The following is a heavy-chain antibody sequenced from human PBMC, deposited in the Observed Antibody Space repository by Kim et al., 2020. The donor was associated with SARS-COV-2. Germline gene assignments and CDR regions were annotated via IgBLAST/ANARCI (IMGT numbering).Heavy chain of an antibody. V-gene: IGHV3-7*04. CDR3: ARDLRTTG. D-gene: IGHD4-17*01. CDR2: EGSDK. J-gene: IGHJ4*02. Sequence: EGSDKHYGDSVKGRFTIARDNAKNSLYRQMNSLRAEDTAVYYWARDLRTTGWGQGTLVTVSS.